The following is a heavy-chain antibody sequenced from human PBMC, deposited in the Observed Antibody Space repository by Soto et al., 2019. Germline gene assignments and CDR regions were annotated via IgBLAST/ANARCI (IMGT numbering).Heavy chain of an antibody. CDR2: ISGSGGST. V-gene: IGHV3-23*01. CDR3: ARDLYTYYYDSSGSLRY. CDR1: VFTFSSYA. D-gene: IGHD3-22*01. J-gene: IGHJ4*02. Sequence: PGGSLRLWWAASVFTFSSYAMSWVRQAPGKGLEWVSAISGSGGSTYYADSVKGRFTISRDNSKNTLYLQMNSLRAEDTAVYYCARDLYTYYYDSSGSLRYWGQGTLVTVSS.